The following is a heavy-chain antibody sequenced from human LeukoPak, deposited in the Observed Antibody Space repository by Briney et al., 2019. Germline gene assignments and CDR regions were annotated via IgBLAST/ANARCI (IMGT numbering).Heavy chain of an antibody. CDR3: AREVNARYYDSSGYPN. V-gene: IGHV3-7*04. Sequence: GGSLRLSCAASGFTFSSYWMSWVRQAPGKGLEWVANIKQDGSEKYYVDSVKGRFTISRDNAKNSLYLQMNSLRAEDTAVYYCAREVNARYYDSSGYPNWGQGTLVTVSS. CDR1: GFTFSSYW. D-gene: IGHD3-22*01. J-gene: IGHJ4*02. CDR2: IKQDGSEK.